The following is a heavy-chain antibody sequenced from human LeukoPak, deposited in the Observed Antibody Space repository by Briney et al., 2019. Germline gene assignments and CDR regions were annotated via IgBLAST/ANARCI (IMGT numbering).Heavy chain of an antibody. CDR3: ARSGQH. D-gene: IGHD3-10*01. Sequence: GGSLRLSCAASGFTFSSYSMNWVRQAPGKGLEWVSYISSSSSTLYYADSVKGRFTISRDNAKNSLYLQMNSLGAEDTAVYHGARSGQHWGQGTLVTVSS. CDR2: ISSSSSTL. CDR1: GFTFSSYS. V-gene: IGHV3-48*04. J-gene: IGHJ1*01.